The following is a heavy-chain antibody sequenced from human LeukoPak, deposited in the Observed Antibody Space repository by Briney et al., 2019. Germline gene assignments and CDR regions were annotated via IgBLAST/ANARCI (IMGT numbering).Heavy chain of an antibody. CDR2: IYHSGST. J-gene: IGHJ5*01. V-gene: IGHV4-38-2*01. D-gene: IGHD5-18*01. CDR3: ASQKVHTVDTAMILLNWFDS. CDR1: GYSISSGYY. Sequence: PSGTLSLTCAVSGYSISSGYYWGWIRQPPGKGLEWIGSIYHSGSTYYNPSLKSRVTISVDTSENQFSLKLSSVTAADTAVYYCASQKVHTVDTAMILLNWFDSWGLGTLVTVSS.